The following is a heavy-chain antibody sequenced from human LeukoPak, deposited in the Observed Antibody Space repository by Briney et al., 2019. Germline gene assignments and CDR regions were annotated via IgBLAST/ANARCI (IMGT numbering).Heavy chain of an antibody. CDR2: ISGSGGST. CDR3: AKDNYYGSGSFGY. Sequence: PGGSLRLSCAASGFTFNSYAMSWVRQAPGKGLEWVSAISGSGGSTYYADSVKGRFTISRDNSKNTLYLQMNSLRAEDTAVYYCAKDNYYGSGSFGYWGQGTLVTVSS. V-gene: IGHV3-23*01. J-gene: IGHJ4*02. D-gene: IGHD3-10*01. CDR1: GFTFNSYA.